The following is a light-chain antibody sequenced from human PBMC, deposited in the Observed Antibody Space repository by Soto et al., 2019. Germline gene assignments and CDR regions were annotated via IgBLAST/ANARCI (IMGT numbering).Light chain of an antibody. CDR2: GTS. CDR3: QQCGGSPLFT. J-gene: IGKJ3*01. V-gene: IGKV3-20*01. CDR1: QNVSSRY. Sequence: EVVLTQSPATLSLSPGERATLSCRASQNVSSRYLAWYQHKLGQPPQLLIYGTSSRATDIPDRFSGSGSGTDFTLTISRLEPEDFAVYYCQQCGGSPLFTFGPGTKVDIK.